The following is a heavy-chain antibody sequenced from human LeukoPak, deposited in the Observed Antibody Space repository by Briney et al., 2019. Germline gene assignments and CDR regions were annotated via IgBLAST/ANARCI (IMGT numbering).Heavy chain of an antibody. CDR2: INSDGSST. CDR3: ARDPRGYYYDSSGSY. J-gene: IGHJ4*02. CDR1: GFTFSSYW. Sequence: GGSLRLSCAASGFTFSSYWMHWVRQAPGKGLVWVSRINSDGSSTSYADSAKGRFTISRDNAKNTLYLQMNSLRAEDTAVYYCARDPRGYYYDSSGSYWGQGTLVTVSS. D-gene: IGHD3-22*01. V-gene: IGHV3-74*01.